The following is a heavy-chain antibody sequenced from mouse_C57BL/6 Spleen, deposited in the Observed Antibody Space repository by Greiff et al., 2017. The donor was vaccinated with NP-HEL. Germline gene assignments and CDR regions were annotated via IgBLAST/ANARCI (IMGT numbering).Heavy chain of an antibody. J-gene: IGHJ2*01. V-gene: IGHV5-9*01. CDR2: ISGGGGNT. CDR1: GFTFSSYT. CDR3: ARRGYGSSSFDY. D-gene: IGHD1-1*01. Sequence: EVKLMESGGGLVKPGGSLKLSCAASGFTFSSYTMSWVRQTPEKRLEWVATISGGGGNTYYPDSVKGRFTISRDNAKNTLYLQMSSLRSEDTALYYCARRGYGSSSFDYWGQGTTLTVSS.